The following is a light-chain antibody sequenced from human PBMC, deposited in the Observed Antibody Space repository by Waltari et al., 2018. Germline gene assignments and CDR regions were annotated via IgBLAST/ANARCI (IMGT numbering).Light chain of an antibody. CDR3: HQYYTTPRT. J-gene: IGKJ1*01. Sequence: DIQMTQSPSFLSASVGDRVIITCRASQNIANYLNWYQQKPGTAPKLLIFAASKLQTGVPSRFSGSGSGRDFTLTISSLQAEDVAVYYCHQYYTTPRTFGQGTKVEIK. CDR2: AAS. V-gene: IGKV1-39*01. CDR1: QNIANY.